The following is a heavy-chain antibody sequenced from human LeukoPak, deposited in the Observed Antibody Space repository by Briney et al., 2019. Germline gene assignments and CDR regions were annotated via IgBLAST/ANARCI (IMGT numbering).Heavy chain of an antibody. CDR3: ARDVGPYYYGSGSYPKYYYYMDV. V-gene: IGHV1-69*05. Sequence: SVKVSCKASGGTFSSYAISWVRQAPGQGLEWMGGIIPIFGTANYAQKFQGRVTITTDESTSTAYMELSSLRPEDTAVYYCARDVGPYYYGSGSYPKYYYYMDVWGKGTTVTVSS. J-gene: IGHJ6*03. CDR2: IIPIFGTA. CDR1: GGTFSSYA. D-gene: IGHD3-10*01.